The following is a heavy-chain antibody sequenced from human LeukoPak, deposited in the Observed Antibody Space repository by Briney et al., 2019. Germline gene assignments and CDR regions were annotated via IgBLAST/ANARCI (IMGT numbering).Heavy chain of an antibody. J-gene: IGHJ6*02. V-gene: IGHV3-48*03. Sequence: PGGSLRLSCAASGFTFSSYVMNWVGQAPGKGLEWVSYISSSGSTIYYADSVKGRFTISRDNAKNSLYLQMNSLRAEDTAVYYCARDGTTPMSNFYYAMDVWGQGTPVTVSS. CDR3: ARDGTTPMSNFYYAMDV. D-gene: IGHD4-11*01. CDR2: ISSSGSTI. CDR1: GFTFSSYV.